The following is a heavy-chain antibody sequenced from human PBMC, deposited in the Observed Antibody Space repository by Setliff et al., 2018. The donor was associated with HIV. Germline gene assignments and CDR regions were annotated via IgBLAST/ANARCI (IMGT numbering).Heavy chain of an antibody. J-gene: IGHJ3*02. CDR1: GGSITNHY. CDR2: IYGSGIT. CDR3: GRESSEVPAFLFDI. Sequence: SETLSLTCTVSGGSITNHYWSWIRQPAGKGLEWIGRIYGSGITSYNPSLQRPVTMSVDTSKNQFSLRLNFVTAADTAVYFCGRESSEVPAFLFDIWGQGNMVTVSS. D-gene: IGHD2-2*01. V-gene: IGHV4-4*07.